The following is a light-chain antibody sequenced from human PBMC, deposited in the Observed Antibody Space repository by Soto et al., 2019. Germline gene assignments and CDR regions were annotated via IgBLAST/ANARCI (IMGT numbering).Light chain of an antibody. J-gene: IGKJ1*01. Sequence: DIQMTQSPSTLSASVGDRVTITCRASQSISSWLAWYQQKPGKAPKLLIYDASSLESGVPSRFSGSGSGTEFTLTISSLQSDDVATYYCKQYNTYSGTFGQGTKVDI. CDR3: KQYNTYSGT. CDR1: QSISSW. CDR2: DAS. V-gene: IGKV1-5*01.